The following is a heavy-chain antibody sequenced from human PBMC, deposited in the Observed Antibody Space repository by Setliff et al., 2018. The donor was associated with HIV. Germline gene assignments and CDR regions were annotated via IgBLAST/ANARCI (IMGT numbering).Heavy chain of an antibody. CDR1: GYSISSGYY. V-gene: IGHV4-38-2*02. D-gene: IGHD3-3*01. CDR3: ARDVSWRVRTYIDY. Sequence: PSETLSLTCAVSGYSISSGYYWGWIRQPPGKGLEWIGEINHSGNTNYNPSLKSRVTISIDTSKNQFSLNLSSVTAEDTAVYYCARDVSWRVRTYIDYWGQGALVTVSS. J-gene: IGHJ4*02. CDR2: INHSGNT.